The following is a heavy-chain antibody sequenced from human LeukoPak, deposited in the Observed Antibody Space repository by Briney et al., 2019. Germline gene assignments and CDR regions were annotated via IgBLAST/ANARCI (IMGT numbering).Heavy chain of an antibody. Sequence: ASVKVSCKASGYTFTSYAMNWVRQAPGQGLEWMGRINPNTGGTNYAQNFQGRVTMTRDTSISTAYMELSSLRSDDTAVYYCAREYCDSTSCYKDLDYWGQGTLVTVSS. CDR1: GYTFTSYA. D-gene: IGHD2/OR15-2a*01. V-gene: IGHV1-2*06. CDR2: INPNTGGT. CDR3: AREYCDSTSCYKDLDY. J-gene: IGHJ4*02.